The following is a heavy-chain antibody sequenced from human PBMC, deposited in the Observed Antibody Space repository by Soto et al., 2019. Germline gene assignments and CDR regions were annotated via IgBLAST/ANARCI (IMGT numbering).Heavy chain of an antibody. CDR1: GFTFSSYG. J-gene: IGHJ6*02. CDR2: IWYDGSNK. CDR3: ERDGRDYGMDV. Sequence: PGGSLRLSCAASGFTFSSYGMHWVRQAPGKGLEWVAVIWYDGSNKYYADSVKGRFTISRDNSKNTLYLQMNSLRAEDTAVYYCERDGRDYGMDVWGQGNTVTVSS. V-gene: IGHV3-33*01.